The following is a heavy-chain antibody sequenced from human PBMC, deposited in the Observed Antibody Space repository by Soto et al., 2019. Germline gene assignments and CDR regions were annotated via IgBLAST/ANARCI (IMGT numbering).Heavy chain of an antibody. J-gene: IGHJ4*02. CDR1: GFTFSSYA. D-gene: IGHD3-10*01. CDR2: ISGSGGST. CDR3: AKERRLLWFGESSGDY. Sequence: EVQLLESGGGLVQPGGSLRLSCAASGFTFSSYAMSWVRQAPGKGLEWVSAISGSGGSTYYADSVKGRFTISRDNSKNTLYLQMNSLRAEDTAVYYCAKERRLLWFGESSGDYWGQGTLVTVSS. V-gene: IGHV3-23*01.